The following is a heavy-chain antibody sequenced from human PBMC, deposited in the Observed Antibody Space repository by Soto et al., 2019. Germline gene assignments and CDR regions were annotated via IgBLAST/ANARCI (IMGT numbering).Heavy chain of an antibody. CDR3: ARDRTPGITFGGVIVS. D-gene: IGHD3-16*02. Sequence: GGSLRLSCAASGFTFSSYSMNWVRQAPGKGLEWVSSISSSSSYIYYADSVKGRFTISRDNAKNSLYLQMNSLRAEDTAVYYCARDRTPGITFGGVIVSWGQGTLVTVSS. CDR2: ISSSSSYI. J-gene: IGHJ5*02. V-gene: IGHV3-21*01. CDR1: GFTFSSYS.